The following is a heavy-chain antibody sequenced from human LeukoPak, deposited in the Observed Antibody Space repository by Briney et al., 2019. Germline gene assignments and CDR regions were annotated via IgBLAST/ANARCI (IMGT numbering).Heavy chain of an antibody. CDR2: IRSKAYGGTT. CDR3: TRDQSLLRFGRSYYYYGMDV. CDR1: GFTFGDYA. V-gene: IGHV3-49*03. D-gene: IGHD5-12*01. Sequence: GGSLRLSCTASGFTFGDYAMSWFRQAPGKGLEWVGFIRSKAYGGTTEYAASVKGRFTISRDDSKSIAYLQMNSLKTEDTAVYYCTRDQSLLRFGRSYYYYGMDVWGQGTTVTVSS. J-gene: IGHJ6*02.